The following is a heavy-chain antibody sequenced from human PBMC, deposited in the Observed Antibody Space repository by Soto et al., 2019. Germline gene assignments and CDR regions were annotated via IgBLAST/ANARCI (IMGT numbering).Heavy chain of an antibody. D-gene: IGHD3-10*01. CDR2: IYYSGST. V-gene: IGHV4-39*01. CDR3: AKGGSGSYSNVFDI. J-gene: IGHJ3*02. Sequence: SETLSLTCTVSGGSISSSSYYWGWIRQPPGKGLEWIGSIYYSGSTYYNPSLKSRVTISVDTSKNQFSLKLSSVTAADTAVYYCAKGGSGSYSNVFDIRGQGTVVPVSS. CDR1: GGSISSSSYY.